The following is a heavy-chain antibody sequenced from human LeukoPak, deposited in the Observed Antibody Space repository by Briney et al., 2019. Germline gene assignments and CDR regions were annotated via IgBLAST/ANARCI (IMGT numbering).Heavy chain of an antibody. Sequence: SETLSLTCTVSGGSISSYYWSWIRQPPGKGLEWIGYIYFRGTTNYHPSVKSRVTISVDTSKNQFSLKLTSVTTADTAVYYCARSPGAPFDYWGQGSLVTVSS. D-gene: IGHD7-27*01. CDR3: ARSPGAPFDY. CDR1: GGSISSYY. J-gene: IGHJ4*02. CDR2: IYFRGTT. V-gene: IGHV4-59*01.